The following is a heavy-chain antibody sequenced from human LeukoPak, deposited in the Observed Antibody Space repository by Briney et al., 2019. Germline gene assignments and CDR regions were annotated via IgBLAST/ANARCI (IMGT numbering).Heavy chain of an antibody. V-gene: IGHV4-34*01. CDR2: INHSGST. D-gene: IGHD1-26*01. CDR1: GGSFSGYY. J-gene: IGHJ4*02. CDR3: ARGTGSLDY. Sequence: PSETLSLTCAVYGGSFSGYYWSWIRQPPGKGLGWIGEINHSGSTNYNPSLKSRVTISVDTSKNQFSLHLTSVTPDDTAVYYCARGTGSLDYWGQGTLVTVSS.